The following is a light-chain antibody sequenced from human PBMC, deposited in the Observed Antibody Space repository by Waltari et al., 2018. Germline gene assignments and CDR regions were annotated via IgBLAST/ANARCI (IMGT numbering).Light chain of an antibody. J-gene: IGLJ7*01. CDR1: SGSVSTRNH. Sequence: QTVLTLEQSFSVSPGGTVTPTCVLTSGSVSTRNHSSWYQQTPGQPPRPLTYRISSPSAGAAVRCSGSILGNKAALTVTGARADDESDYYSVVYMRRGILVFGGATELAVL. CDR3: VVYMRRGILV. V-gene: IGLV8-61*01. CDR2: RIS.